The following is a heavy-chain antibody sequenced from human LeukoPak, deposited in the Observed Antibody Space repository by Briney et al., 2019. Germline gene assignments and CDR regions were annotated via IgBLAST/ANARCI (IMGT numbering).Heavy chain of an antibody. V-gene: IGHV1-46*01. CDR3: ARDNCSGGSCLGYFDY. CDR1: GYTFTSYY. D-gene: IGHD2-15*01. Sequence: ASVKVSCKASGYTFTSYYMHWVRQAPGQGLEWMGIINPSGGSTSYAQKFQGRVTMTRDTSTSTVYMELSSLRSEDTAVYYCARDNCSGGSCLGYFDYWGQGALVTVSS. CDR2: INPSGGST. J-gene: IGHJ4*02.